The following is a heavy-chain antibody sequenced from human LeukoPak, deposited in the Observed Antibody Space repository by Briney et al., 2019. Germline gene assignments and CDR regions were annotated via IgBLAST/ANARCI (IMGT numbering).Heavy chain of an antibody. J-gene: IGHJ4*02. D-gene: IGHD4-4*01. CDR1: GYTFTSYG. CDR2: MNPNSGNT. Sequence: ASVKVSCKASGYTFTSYGINWVRQATGQGLEWMGWMNPNSGNTGYAQKFQGRVTMTRNTSISTAYMELSSLRSEDTAVYYCARGSTDDYSNFDYWGQGTLVTVSS. V-gene: IGHV1-8*02. CDR3: ARGSTDDYSNFDY.